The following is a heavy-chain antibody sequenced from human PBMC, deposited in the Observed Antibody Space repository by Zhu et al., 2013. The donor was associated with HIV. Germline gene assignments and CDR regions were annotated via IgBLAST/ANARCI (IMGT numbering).Heavy chain of an antibody. CDR1: GGSISSYY. V-gene: IGHV4-59*01. Sequence: QVQLQQSGPGLVKPSETLSLTCTVSGGSISSYYWSWIRQPPGKGLEWIGYIYYSGSTNYNPSLKSRVTISVDTSKNQFSLKLSSVTAADTAVYYCARVGQWLVAYFDYWGQGTLVTVSS. D-gene: IGHD6-19*01. CDR3: ARVGQWLVAYFDY. CDR2: IYYSGST. J-gene: IGHJ4*02.